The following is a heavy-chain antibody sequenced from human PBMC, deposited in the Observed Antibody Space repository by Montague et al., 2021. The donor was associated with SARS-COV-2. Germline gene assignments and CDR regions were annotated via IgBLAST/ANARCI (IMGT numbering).Heavy chain of an antibody. Sequence: SLRLSCAASGFTFSSYWMSWVRQAPGKGLEWVANIKQDGSEKYYVDSVKGRFTISRDNAKNSLYRQMNSLRAEDTAVYYCARDGSGSYSNYYYYGMDVWGQGTTVIVS. V-gene: IGHV3-7*01. CDR1: GFTFSSYW. CDR2: IKQDGSEK. J-gene: IGHJ6*02. CDR3: ARDGSGSYSNYYYYGMDV. D-gene: IGHD3-10*01.